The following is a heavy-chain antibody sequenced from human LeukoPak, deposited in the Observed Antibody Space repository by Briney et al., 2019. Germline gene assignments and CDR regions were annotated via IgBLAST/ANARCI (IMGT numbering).Heavy chain of an antibody. CDR3: ARGSMVRDIVVVPAAL. Sequence: ASVKVSCKASGYTFTSYGISWVRLAPGQGHEWMGWISAYNGNTNYAQKLQGRVTMTTDTSTSTAYMELRSLRSDDTAVYYCARGSMVRDIVVVPAALWGQGTLVTVSS. D-gene: IGHD2-2*01. CDR2: ISAYNGNT. V-gene: IGHV1-18*01. J-gene: IGHJ4*02. CDR1: GYTFTSYG.